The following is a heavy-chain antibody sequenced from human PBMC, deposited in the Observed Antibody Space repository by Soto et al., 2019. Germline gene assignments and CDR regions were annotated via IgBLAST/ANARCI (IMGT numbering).Heavy chain of an antibody. V-gene: IGHV3-23*01. CDR1: GFTFRSYA. Sequence: GGSLRLSCAASGFTFRSYAMSWVRQEPGKGLEWVSAISGSGGSTYYADSVKGRFTISRDNSKNTLYLQMNSLRAEDTAVYYCASLNFGLGATGRYYYYYGMDVWGQGTTVTVSS. J-gene: IGHJ6*02. CDR2: ISGSGGST. CDR3: ASLNFGLGATGRYYYYYGMDV. D-gene: IGHD1-26*01.